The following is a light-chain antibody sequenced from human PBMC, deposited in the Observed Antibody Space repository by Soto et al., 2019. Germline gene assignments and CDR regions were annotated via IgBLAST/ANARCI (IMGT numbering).Light chain of an antibody. CDR3: QQSYTTPFT. J-gene: IGKJ2*01. Sequence: DIRMTQSPSSLSASVGDRATITCRASQSISSYLNWYQQKPGNAPKLLIYAASNFQSGVPSRFSGSGSGTDFTLTISSLQPEDFATYYCQQSYTTPFTFGQGTKLEIK. V-gene: IGKV1-39*01. CDR1: QSISSY. CDR2: AAS.